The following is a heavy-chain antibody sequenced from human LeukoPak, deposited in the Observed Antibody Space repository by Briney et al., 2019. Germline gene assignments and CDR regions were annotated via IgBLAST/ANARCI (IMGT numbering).Heavy chain of an antibody. V-gene: IGHV3-48*01. Sequence: SSSSTIYYADSVKGRFTISRDNAKNSLYLQMNSLRAEDTAVYYCARQYGSGSYNDYWGQGTLVTVSS. CDR2: SSSSTI. D-gene: IGHD3-10*01. J-gene: IGHJ4*02. CDR3: ARQYGSGSYNDY.